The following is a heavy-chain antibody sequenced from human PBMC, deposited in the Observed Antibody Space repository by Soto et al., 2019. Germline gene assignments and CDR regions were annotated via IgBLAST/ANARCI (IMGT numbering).Heavy chain of an antibody. J-gene: IGHJ4*02. D-gene: IGHD6-19*01. CDR2: IIPIFGTA. CDR1: GGTFSSYA. V-gene: IGHV1-69*12. CDR3: ASATAVAGTVDYFDY. Sequence: QVQLVQSGAEVKKPGSSVKVSCKASGGTFSSYAISWVRQAPGQGLEWMGGIIPIFGTANYAQKFQGRVTITADESTRTADMGLSSLSSEDTAVYYCASATAVAGTVDYFDYWGQGTLVTVSS.